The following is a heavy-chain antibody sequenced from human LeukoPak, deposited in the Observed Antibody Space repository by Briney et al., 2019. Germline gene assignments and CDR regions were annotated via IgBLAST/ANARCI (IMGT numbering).Heavy chain of an antibody. CDR1: GYTFTGYY. CDR3: ATRRTSGYYHPLDY. Sequence: ASVKVPCKASGYTFTGYYVHWVRQAPGQGLEWMGWINPNSGGTNYAQKFQGRVTMTRDTSISTAYMELSRLRSDDTAVYYCATRRTSGYYHPLDYWGQGTLVTVSS. V-gene: IGHV1-2*02. D-gene: IGHD3-22*01. CDR2: INPNSGGT. J-gene: IGHJ4*02.